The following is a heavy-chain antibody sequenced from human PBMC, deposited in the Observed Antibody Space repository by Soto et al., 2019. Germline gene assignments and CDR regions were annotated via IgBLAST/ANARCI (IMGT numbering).Heavy chain of an antibody. CDR3: AAVYTIDY. CDR1: GFTFSSYA. J-gene: IGHJ4*02. D-gene: IGHD3-16*01. V-gene: IGHV3-30-3*01. CDR2: ISYDGSDH. Sequence: VRLSCAASGFTFSSYAMHWVRQAPGKGLEWVAVISYDGSDHYYADSVKGRFTISRDNSKNTLLLQMNSLRTEDTAVYYCAAVYTIDYWGQGTVVTVS.